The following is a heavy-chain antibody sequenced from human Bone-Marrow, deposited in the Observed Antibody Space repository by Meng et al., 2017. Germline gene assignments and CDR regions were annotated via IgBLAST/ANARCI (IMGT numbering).Heavy chain of an antibody. CDR1: GFTFSSYS. J-gene: IGHJ4*02. Sequence: GESLKISCAASGFTFSSYSMNWVRQAPGKGLEWVSGISIGGGTTYYADSVKGRFTISRDNAKNSLFLRMNSLRVEDTAVYYCARDGNGGFDYWGQGTLVTVSS. CDR3: ARDGNGGFDY. V-gene: IGHV3-48*04. CDR2: ISIGGGTT. D-gene: IGHD1-1*01.